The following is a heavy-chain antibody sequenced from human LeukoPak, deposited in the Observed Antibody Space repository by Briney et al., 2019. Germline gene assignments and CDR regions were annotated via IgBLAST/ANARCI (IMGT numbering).Heavy chain of an antibody. J-gene: IGHJ4*02. CDR1: GGTFSSYA. CDR2: IIPIFGTA. Sequence: ASVKVSCKASGGTFSSYAISWVRQAPGQGLERMGRIIPIFGTANYAQKFQGRVTITTDESTSTAYMELSSLRSEDTAVYYCARTRPHYDFWSGSNLRGPSYFDYWGQGTLVTVSS. CDR3: ARTRPHYDFWSGSNLRGPSYFDY. V-gene: IGHV1-69*05. D-gene: IGHD3-3*01.